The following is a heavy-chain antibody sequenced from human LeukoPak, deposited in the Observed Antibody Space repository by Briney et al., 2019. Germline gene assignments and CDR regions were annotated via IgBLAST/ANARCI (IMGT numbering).Heavy chain of an antibody. V-gene: IGHV1-46*01. CDR2: INPSGGST. D-gene: IGHD4-11*01. J-gene: IGHJ6*03. Sequence: ASVKVSCKASGYTFTSYYMHWVRQAPGQGLEWMGIINPSGGSTSYAQKFQGRVTMTRDTSTSTVYMELSSLRSEDTAVYYCARGPTVITDYYYYYMDVWGKGTTVTVSS. CDR3: ARGPTVITDYYYYYMDV. CDR1: GYTFTSYY.